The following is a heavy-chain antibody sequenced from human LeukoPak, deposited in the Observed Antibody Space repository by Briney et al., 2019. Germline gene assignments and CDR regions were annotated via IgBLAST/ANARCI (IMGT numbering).Heavy chain of an antibody. J-gene: IGHJ5*02. Sequence: SETLSLTCTVSGGSVSSGSYYWSWIRQPPGKGLEWIGYIYYSGSTNYNPSLKSRVTISVDTSKNQFSLKLSSVTAADTAVYYCARGFRVIDPWGQGTLVTVSS. CDR3: ARGFRVIDP. V-gene: IGHV4-61*01. D-gene: IGHD2-8*01. CDR2: IYYSGST. CDR1: GGSVSSGSYY.